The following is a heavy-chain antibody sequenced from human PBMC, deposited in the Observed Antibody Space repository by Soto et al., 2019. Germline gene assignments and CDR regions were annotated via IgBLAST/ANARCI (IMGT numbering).Heavy chain of an antibody. Sequence: QVLLVQSGAEEKRPGASVKVSCEASGYTFTDFHIHWVRQAPGQGLEWMGWINAGNGNTKYSQKFQDRVTVTRDTSANTADRELSSRTSEDTAIYYCASGLMAGSAYWGQGTLVTVSS. CDR2: INAGNGNT. D-gene: IGHD3-10*01. J-gene: IGHJ4*02. V-gene: IGHV1-3*05. CDR3: ASGLMAGSAY. CDR1: GYTFTDFH.